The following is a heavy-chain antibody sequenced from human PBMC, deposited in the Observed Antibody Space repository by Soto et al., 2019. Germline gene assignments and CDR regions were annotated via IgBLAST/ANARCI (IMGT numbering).Heavy chain of an antibody. Sequence: QVQLVQSGAEVKKPGSSVKVSCKASGGTFSTYTITWVRQAPGQGLEWMGRIIPIIGIINYAQKFQGRVTISAHXXXGXXYMELTGLRSYDTAVYYCAGDPDSHYNDSHASSYPWGQGTLVTVSS. J-gene: IGHJ5*02. V-gene: IGHV1-69*08. D-gene: IGHD4-4*01. CDR3: AGDPDSHYNDSHASSYP. CDR1: GGTFSTYT. CDR2: IIPIIGII.